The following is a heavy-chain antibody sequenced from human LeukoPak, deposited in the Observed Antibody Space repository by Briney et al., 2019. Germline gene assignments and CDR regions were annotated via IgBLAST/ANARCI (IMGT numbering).Heavy chain of an antibody. J-gene: IGHJ4*02. CDR1: GFTFSSYQ. CDR3: ARNGDGHFDY. V-gene: IGHV3-48*03. Sequence: GGSPRLSCAASGFTFSSYQMNWIRQAPGKGLEWVSFISSDDSITYYADSVKGRFFISRDSAKNSLYLQMNSLRAEDTAIYYCARNGDGHFDYWGQGTLVTVSS. CDR2: ISSDDSIT. D-gene: IGHD3-10*01.